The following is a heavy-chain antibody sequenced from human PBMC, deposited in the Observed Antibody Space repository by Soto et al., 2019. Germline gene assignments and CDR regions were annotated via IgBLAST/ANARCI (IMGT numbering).Heavy chain of an antibody. D-gene: IGHD6-6*01. V-gene: IGHV3-33*01. Sequence: GGSLRLSCAASGFTFSSYGMHWVRQAPGKGLEWVAVIWYDGSNKYYADSVKGRFTISRDNSKNTLYLQMNSLRAEDTAVYYCARGGVAARRGGFDYWGQGTLVTVSS. J-gene: IGHJ4*02. CDR2: IWYDGSNK. CDR1: GFTFSSYG. CDR3: ARGGVAARRGGFDY.